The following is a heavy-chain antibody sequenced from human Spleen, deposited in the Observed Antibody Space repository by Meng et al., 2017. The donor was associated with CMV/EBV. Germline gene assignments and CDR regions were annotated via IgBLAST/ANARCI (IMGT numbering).Heavy chain of an antibody. V-gene: IGHV3-21*01. CDR1: GFTFSSYS. CDR3: ARLTTYYYDSSGPH. D-gene: IGHD3-22*01. CDR2: ISSSSSYI. Sequence: GSGFTFSSYSMNWVRQAPGKGLEWVSSISSSSSYIYYADSVKGRFTISRDNAKNSLYLQMNSLRAEDTAVYYCARLTTYYYDSSGPHWGQGTLVTVSS. J-gene: IGHJ4*02.